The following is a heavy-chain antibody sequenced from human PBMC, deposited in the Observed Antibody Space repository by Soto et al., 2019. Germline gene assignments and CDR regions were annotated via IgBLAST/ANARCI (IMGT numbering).Heavy chain of an antibody. Sequence: PSESLSLTCTVSGGSICSGDYYWSWIRQPPGKGLEWIGYIYYSGSTYYNPSLKSRVTISVDTSKNQFSLKLSSVTAADTAVYYCARDGDYYDSSGYYWRYFDYWGQGTLVTVSS. J-gene: IGHJ4*02. CDR3: ARDGDYYDSSGYYWRYFDY. CDR1: GGSICSGDYY. V-gene: IGHV4-30-4*01. D-gene: IGHD3-22*01. CDR2: IYYSGST.